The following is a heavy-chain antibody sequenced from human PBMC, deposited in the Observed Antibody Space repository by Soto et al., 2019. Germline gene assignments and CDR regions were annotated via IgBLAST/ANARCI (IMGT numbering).Heavy chain of an antibody. Sequence: PGGSLRLSCAASGFTFSSYGMHWVRQAPGKGLEWVAVISYDGSNKYYADSVKGRFTISRDNSKNTLYLQMNSLRAEDTAVYYCAKDSGSPWGQGTLVTVSS. J-gene: IGHJ5*02. D-gene: IGHD1-26*01. CDR2: ISYDGSNK. CDR1: GFTFSSYG. V-gene: IGHV3-30*18. CDR3: AKDSGSP.